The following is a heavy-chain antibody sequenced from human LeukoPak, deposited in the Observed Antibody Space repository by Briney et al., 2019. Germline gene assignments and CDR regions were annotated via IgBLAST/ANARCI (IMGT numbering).Heavy chain of an antibody. D-gene: IGHD2-15*01. CDR1: GFSFGDNA. Sequence: GGSLRLSCAASGFSFGDNAMYWVRQAPGKGLEWVSGISWDSGAIGYADSVKGQFTISKDNAKNSLFLQMNGLTAEDRALYYSTEVEAACRFDFWGQGALVTVSS. CDR3: TEVEAACRFDF. V-gene: IGHV3-9*01. CDR2: ISWDSGAI. J-gene: IGHJ4*02.